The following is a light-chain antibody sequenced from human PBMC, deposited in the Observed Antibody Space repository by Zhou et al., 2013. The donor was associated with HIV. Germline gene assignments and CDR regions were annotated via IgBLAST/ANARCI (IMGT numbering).Light chain of an antibody. V-gene: IGKV1-5*03. Sequence: DIQMTQSPSTLSASVGDRVTITCRASQSISSWLAWYQQKPGKAPKLLIYKASSLESGVPSRFSGSGSGTDFTFTISSLQPEDIATYYCQQYDNLPLTFGQGTRLEIK. J-gene: IGKJ5*01. CDR3: QQYDNLPLT. CDR2: KAS. CDR1: QSISSW.